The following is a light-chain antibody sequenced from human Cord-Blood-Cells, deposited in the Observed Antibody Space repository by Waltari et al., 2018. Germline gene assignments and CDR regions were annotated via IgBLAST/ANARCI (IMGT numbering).Light chain of an antibody. Sequence: EIVLTQSPATLSLSPGERATLSCRASQSVSSYLAWYQQKPGQAPRRLIYDASNSATGIPARFSGSGSGTDFTLTISSLEPEDFAVYYCQQRSNWLWTFGQGTKVEIK. J-gene: IGKJ1*01. V-gene: IGKV3-11*01. CDR1: QSVSSY. CDR2: DAS. CDR3: QQRSNWLWT.